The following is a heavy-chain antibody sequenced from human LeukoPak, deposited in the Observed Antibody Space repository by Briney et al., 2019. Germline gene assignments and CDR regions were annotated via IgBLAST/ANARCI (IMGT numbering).Heavy chain of an antibody. J-gene: IGHJ4*02. CDR2: INPNSGGT. CDR1: GYTFTGYY. Sequence: ASVKVSCKASGYTFTGYYMHWMRQAPGQGLEWMGRINPNSGGTNFAQKFQGRVTMTGDTSISTAYMELSRLKSDDTAVYYCTRGDRNEKFDYWGQGTLVTVSS. CDR3: TRGDRNEKFDY. V-gene: IGHV1-2*06. D-gene: IGHD1-14*01.